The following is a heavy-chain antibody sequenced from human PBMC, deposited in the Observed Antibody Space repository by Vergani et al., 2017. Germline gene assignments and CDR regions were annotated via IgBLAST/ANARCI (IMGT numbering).Heavy chain of an antibody. CDR1: GFIFSGYS. V-gene: IGHV3-21*01. CDR2: IDSSTNYI. CDR3: ARDNGGSNFDY. J-gene: IGHJ4*02. D-gene: IGHD2-8*01. Sequence: EVQLVESGGGLVQPGGSLRLSCAASGFIFSGYSMNWVRQAPGKGLEWVSAIDSSTNYIYYADSLKGRFTISRDDAKNSLYLQMNSLRAEDTAVYYCARDNGGSNFDYWGQGTLVTVSS.